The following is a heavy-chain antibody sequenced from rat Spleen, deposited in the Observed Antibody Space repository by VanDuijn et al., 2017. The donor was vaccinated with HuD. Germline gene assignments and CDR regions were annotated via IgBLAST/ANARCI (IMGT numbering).Heavy chain of an antibody. Sequence: EVQVVESGGGLVQPGRSLKLSCVTSGFTFSDYNMAWVRQAPRKGLEWVATISYDGTSTYYRDSVKGRFTISRDNAKSTLYLQMDSLRSEDTATYYCASPFTGGYFDYWGQGVMVTVSS. D-gene: IGHD1-4*01. J-gene: IGHJ2*01. CDR3: ASPFTGGYFDY. V-gene: IGHV5-7*01. CDR2: ISYDGTST. CDR1: GFTFSDYN.